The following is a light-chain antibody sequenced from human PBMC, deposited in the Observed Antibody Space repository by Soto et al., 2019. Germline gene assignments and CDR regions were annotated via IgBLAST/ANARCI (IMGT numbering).Light chain of an antibody. Sequence: QSALTQPASVSGSPGQSITISCTGTSSDIGGYSFVSWYQQHPGKAPKLMIYDVTNRPSGVSNRFSGSKSGNTASLTISGLQADDEADYYCSSFTNNNTPLVFGGGTKLTVL. CDR3: SSFTNNNTPLV. CDR1: SSDIGGYSF. CDR2: DVT. V-gene: IGLV2-14*03. J-gene: IGLJ2*01.